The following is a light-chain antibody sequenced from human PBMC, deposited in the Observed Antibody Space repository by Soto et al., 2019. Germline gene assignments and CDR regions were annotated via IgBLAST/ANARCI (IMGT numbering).Light chain of an antibody. V-gene: IGKV3-11*01. CDR1: QSVSSY. J-gene: IGKJ1*01. Sequence: EIVLTQSPATLSLSPGERATLSCRASQSVSSYLAWYQQKPGQAPRLLIYGASNRATGIPDRFSGSGSGTDFTLTISRLEPEDSAVYYCQQYKTFGQGTKVDIK. CDR3: QQYKT. CDR2: GAS.